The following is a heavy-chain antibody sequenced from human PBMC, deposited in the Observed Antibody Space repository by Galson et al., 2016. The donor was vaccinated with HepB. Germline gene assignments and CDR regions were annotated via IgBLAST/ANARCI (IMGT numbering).Heavy chain of an antibody. CDR3: ADPPSGF. J-gene: IGHJ4*01. V-gene: IGHV3-7*01. CDR1: GFIVSNYW. D-gene: IGHD6-25*01. CDR2: IDQDRSKE. Sequence: SLRLSCAASGFIVSNYWMRWVRQAPGKGLDWVSHIDQDRSKEVYVDSVKGRFTISRDNAKNSLFLQMNSLRAEDTAVYFCADPPSGFWGQGTLVAVSS.